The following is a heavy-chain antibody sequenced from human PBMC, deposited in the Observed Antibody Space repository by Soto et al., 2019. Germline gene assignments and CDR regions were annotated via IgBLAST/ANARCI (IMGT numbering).Heavy chain of an antibody. CDR2: TSGSGSTT. Sequence: EVQLLESGGGLVQPGGSLRLSCAASGFTFTTAAMSWVRQAPGKGLEWVSSTSGSGSTTHYAESVRGRFTISRDNFENTVFLQMSSLRAEDTATYYCAKSRGVPAPHPFDYWGQGTLVTVSS. D-gene: IGHD3-10*01. J-gene: IGHJ4*02. CDR3: AKSRGVPAPHPFDY. V-gene: IGHV3-23*01. CDR1: GFTFTTAA.